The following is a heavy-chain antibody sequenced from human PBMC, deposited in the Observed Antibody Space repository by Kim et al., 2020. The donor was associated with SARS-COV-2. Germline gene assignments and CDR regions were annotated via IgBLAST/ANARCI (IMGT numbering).Heavy chain of an antibody. V-gene: IGHV4-39*01. CDR2: IDYGGNT. CDR3: ARTALYSIHWFHYDT. Sequence: SETLSLTCAVSGASISSRNYYWGWIRQPPGKGLEWIASIDYGGNTYYNPSLRSRLTIFVDTSNNQFSLRVSSVTAADTALYYCARTALYSIHWFHYDTLGQGIQVTVSP. CDR1: GASISSRNYY. D-gene: IGHD3-3*02. J-gene: IGHJ5*02.